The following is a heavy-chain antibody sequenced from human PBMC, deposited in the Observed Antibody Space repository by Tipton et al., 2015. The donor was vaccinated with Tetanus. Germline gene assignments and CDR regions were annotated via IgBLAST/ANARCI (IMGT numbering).Heavy chain of an antibody. Sequence: TLSLTCTVSGGSISSDGAYWSWIRQHPGEGLEWIGYISNSGSTYYNPSLKSRVTISVETSQKQISLKVNSVTAADTAVYYCARDRGVRGGYYYYHGMDVWGQGTTVTVSS. CDR2: ISNSGST. V-gene: IGHV4-31*03. J-gene: IGHJ6*02. CDR3: ARDRGVRGGYYYYHGMDV. D-gene: IGHD3-10*01. CDR1: GGSISSDGAY.